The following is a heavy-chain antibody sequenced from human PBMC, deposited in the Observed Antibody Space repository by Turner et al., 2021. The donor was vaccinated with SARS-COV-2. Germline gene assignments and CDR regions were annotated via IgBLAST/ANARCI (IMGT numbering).Heavy chain of an antibody. CDR1: GFTVSSNY. V-gene: IGHV3-53*05. CDR3: VKDISEYGYGFDGLAV. D-gene: IGHD5-18*01. J-gene: IGHJ6*02. Sequence: EVQLVETGGGLIQPGGSLRLSCAASGFTVSSNYMSWVRQAPGKGLEWVAVMSFPGSNKYYADSVKGRFTISRDNSKNTLYLQMNSLRPEDTAVYYCVKDISEYGYGFDGLAVWGQGTTVTVSS. CDR2: MSFPGSNK.